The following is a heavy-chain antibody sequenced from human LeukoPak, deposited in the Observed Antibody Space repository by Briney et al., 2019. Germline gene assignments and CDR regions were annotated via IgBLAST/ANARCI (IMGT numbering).Heavy chain of an antibody. D-gene: IGHD3-10*01. CDR3: AKDGAQFYYGSQRAHPRSPYYYMDV. CDR2: ISVYNGDT. CDR1: GYTFTDNV. J-gene: IGHJ6*03. V-gene: IGHV1-18*01. Sequence: ASVKVSCKTSGYTFTDNVITWVRQAPGQGLEWMGWISVYNGDTNYAQTLQARVRMTADTSTSTAYMELRSLRSEDTAVYYCAKDGAQFYYGSQRAHPRSPYYYMDVWGKGTTVTVSS.